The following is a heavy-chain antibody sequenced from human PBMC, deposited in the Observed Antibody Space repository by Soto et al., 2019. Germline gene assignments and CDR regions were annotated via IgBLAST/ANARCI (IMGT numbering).Heavy chain of an antibody. D-gene: IGHD5-12*01. V-gene: IGHV3-7*01. CDR3: ARDRYSSVEMATTGFDY. J-gene: IGHJ4*02. CDR2: IKQDGSEK. Sequence: GGSLRLSCAASGFTFSSYWMSWVRQAPGKGLEWVANIKQDGSEKYYVDSVKGRFIISRDNAKNSLYLQMNSLRAEDTAVYYCARDRYSSVEMATTGFDYWGQGTLVTVSS. CDR1: GFTFSSYW.